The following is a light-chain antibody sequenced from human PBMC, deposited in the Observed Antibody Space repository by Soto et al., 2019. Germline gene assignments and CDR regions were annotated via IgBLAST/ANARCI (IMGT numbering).Light chain of an antibody. Sequence: DIVMTQSPLSLPVTPGEPATISCMSSQSLLDSDDGKIYLDWFLQRQGQSPQXLXYTLSHRASGVPDRFSGSGSGTDVTMKISRVEEEDVGVYYCMQRIEFPWTFGQGAKVDI. CDR3: MQRIEFPWT. V-gene: IGKV2-40*01. CDR2: TLS. CDR1: QSLLDSDDGKIY. J-gene: IGKJ1*01.